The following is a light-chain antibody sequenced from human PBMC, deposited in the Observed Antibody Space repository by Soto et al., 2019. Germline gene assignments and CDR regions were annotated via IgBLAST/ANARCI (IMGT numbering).Light chain of an antibody. CDR1: QSVSSN. Sequence: EIVMTQSPATLSVSPGERATLSCRARQSVSSNLAWYQQKPGQAPRLLIYDASTRATGIPARFSGSGSGTELNLTIGSLQSEDFAVYYCQQYNNWPPEYTFGQGTKLEIK. V-gene: IGKV3-15*01. CDR3: QQYNNWPPEYT. CDR2: DAS. J-gene: IGKJ2*01.